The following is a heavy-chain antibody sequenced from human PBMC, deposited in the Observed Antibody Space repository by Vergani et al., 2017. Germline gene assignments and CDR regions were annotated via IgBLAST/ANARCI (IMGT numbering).Heavy chain of an antibody. Sequence: EVQLVESGGGLVQPGGSLRLSCAASGFTFSSYWMSWVRQAPGKGLEWLANINQDGSEKYYVDSVKCRFTISRDNAKNSLYRQMNSLRAEDTAVYYCARAPGGNYYDSSGDYYYYGMDVWGQGTTVTVSS. CDR1: GFTFSSYW. J-gene: IGHJ6*02. D-gene: IGHD3-22*01. V-gene: IGHV3-7*01. CDR3: ARAPGGNYYDSSGDYYYYGMDV. CDR2: INQDGSEK.